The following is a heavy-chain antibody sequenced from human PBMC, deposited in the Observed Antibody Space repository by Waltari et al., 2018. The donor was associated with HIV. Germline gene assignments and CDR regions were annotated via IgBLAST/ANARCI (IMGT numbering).Heavy chain of an antibody. CDR2: INAGNGNT. J-gene: IGHJ5*02. D-gene: IGHD1-1*01. Sequence: QVQLVQSGAEVKKPGASVKVSCKASGYTFTSYAMHWVRQAPGQRLEWMGWINAGNGNTKYSQKFQGRVTITRDTSASTAYMELSSLRSEDTAVYYCARGKHNWNPSGRWFDPWGQGTLVTVSS. CDR1: GYTFTSYA. CDR3: ARGKHNWNPSGRWFDP. V-gene: IGHV1-3*01.